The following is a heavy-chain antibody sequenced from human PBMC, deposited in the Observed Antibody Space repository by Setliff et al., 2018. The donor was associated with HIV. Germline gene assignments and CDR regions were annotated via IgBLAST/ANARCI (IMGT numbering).Heavy chain of an antibody. CDR3: ARGWEGGMDY. CDR2: INPSGGST. Sequence: ASVKVSCKASGYTFITYYMHWVRQAPGQGLEWMGIINPSGGSTNYAQKFQGRVTMTGDTSTNTLYMELSSLRSEDTAVYYCARGWEGGMDYWGQGTLVTVSS. J-gene: IGHJ4*02. CDR1: GYTFITYY. D-gene: IGHD1-26*01. V-gene: IGHV1-46*01.